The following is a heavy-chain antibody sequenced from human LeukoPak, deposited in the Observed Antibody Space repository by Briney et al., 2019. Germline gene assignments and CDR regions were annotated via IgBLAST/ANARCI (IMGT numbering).Heavy chain of an antibody. CDR2: IYRSGSI. V-gene: IGHV4-4*02. Sequence: SETLSLTCAVSGGSISSSNWWSWVRQPPGKGLEWIGEIYRSGSINYNPSLKSRVTISVDKSKNQFSLKLSSVTAADTAVYYCARAPAVAGTSYYFDYWGQGTLVTVSS. J-gene: IGHJ4*02. CDR3: ARAPAVAGTSYYFDY. D-gene: IGHD6-19*01. CDR1: GGSISSSNW.